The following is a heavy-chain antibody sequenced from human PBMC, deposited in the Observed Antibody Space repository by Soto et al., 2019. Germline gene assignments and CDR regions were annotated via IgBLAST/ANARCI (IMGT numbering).Heavy chain of an antibody. J-gene: IGHJ4*01. D-gene: IGHD2-2*01. CDR1: GYSFTSYW. Sequence: PGESLKISCKTSGYSFTSYWIGWVRQMPGKGMEWMGNIYPYDSDTRYRPSFQGQVTISADTSIPTAYLQWSGLRASDTAMYFCARHLVGSTRGNFDYWGQGTLVTVSS. CDR2: IYPYDSDT. V-gene: IGHV5-51*01. CDR3: ARHLVGSTRGNFDY.